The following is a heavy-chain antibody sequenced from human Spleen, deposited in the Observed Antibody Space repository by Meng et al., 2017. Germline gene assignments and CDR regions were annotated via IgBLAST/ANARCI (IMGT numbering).Heavy chain of an antibody. V-gene: IGHV4-34*01. D-gene: IGHD4-11*01. J-gene: IGHJ4*02. CDR3: ARGPTTMAHDFDY. CDR1: GGSFSDYY. CDR2: INHSGST. Sequence: QVQLRESGPGLVEPSETLSLPCVVSGGSFSDYYWSWIRQPPGKGLEWIGEINHSGSTNYNPSLESRATISVDTSQNNLSLKLSSVTAADSAVYYCARGPTTMAHDFDYWGQGTLVTVS.